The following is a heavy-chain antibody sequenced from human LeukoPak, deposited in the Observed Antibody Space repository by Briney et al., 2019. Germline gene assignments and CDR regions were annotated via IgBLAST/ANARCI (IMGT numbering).Heavy chain of an antibody. CDR1: GFTFSSYS. D-gene: IGHD5-18*01. J-gene: IGHJ4*02. V-gene: IGHV3-21*01. CDR2: ISSSSSYI. Sequence: GGSLRLSCAASGFTFSSYSMNWVRQAPGKGLEWVSSISSSSSYIYYADSVKGRFTISRDNAKNSLYLQMNSLRAEDTAVYYCARDLRTQLLISDHNFDHWGQGTLVTVSS. CDR3: ARDLRTQLLISDHNFDH.